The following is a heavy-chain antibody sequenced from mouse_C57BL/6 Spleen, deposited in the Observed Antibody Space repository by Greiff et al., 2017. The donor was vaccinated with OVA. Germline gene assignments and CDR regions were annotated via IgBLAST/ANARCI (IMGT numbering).Heavy chain of an antibody. Sequence: VQLQQSGPELVKPGASVKISCKASGYAFSSSWMNWVKQRPGKGLEWIGRIYPGDGDTNYNGKFKGKATLTADKSSSTAYMQLSSLTSEDSAVYFCARDDGYVYYFDYWGQGTTLTVSS. CDR1: GYAFSSSW. CDR2: IYPGDGDT. V-gene: IGHV1-82*01. D-gene: IGHD2-3*01. J-gene: IGHJ2*01. CDR3: ARDDGYVYYFDY.